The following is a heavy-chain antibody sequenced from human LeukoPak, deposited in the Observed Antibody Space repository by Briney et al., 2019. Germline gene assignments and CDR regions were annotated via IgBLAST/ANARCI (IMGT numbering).Heavy chain of an antibody. CDR2: ISSSSSTI. J-gene: IGHJ3*02. CDR1: EFTFSSYS. CDR3: ASHKGAFDI. V-gene: IGHV3-48*04. Sequence: GGSLRLSCAASEFTFSSYSMNWVRQAPGKGLEWVSYISSSSSTIYYADSVKGRFTISRDNAKNSLYLQMNSLRAEDTAVYYCASHKGAFDIWGQGTMVTVSS.